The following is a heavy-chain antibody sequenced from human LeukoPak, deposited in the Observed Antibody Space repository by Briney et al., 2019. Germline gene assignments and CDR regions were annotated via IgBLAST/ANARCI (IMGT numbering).Heavy chain of an antibody. CDR3: AKPVSSYEFQH. J-gene: IGHJ1*01. V-gene: IGHV3-23*01. CDR2: ISGSGGTP. Sequence: GGSLRLSCAASGFTFSSYAMSWVRQAPGKGLDWVSAISGSGGTPCYADSVKGRFTISRDKSKNTLYLQMNSLRAEDTAVYYCAKPVSSYEFQHWGQGTLVTVSS. D-gene: IGHD3-16*01. CDR1: GFTFSSYA.